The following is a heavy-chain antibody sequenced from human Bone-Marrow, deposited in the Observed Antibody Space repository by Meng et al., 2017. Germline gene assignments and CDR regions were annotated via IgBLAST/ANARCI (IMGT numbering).Heavy chain of an antibody. CDR3: AREGLEVGYSSGWVDY. CDR1: GFTFSSYA. D-gene: IGHD6-19*01. J-gene: IGHJ4*02. CDR2: ISSNGGST. Sequence: GASLKISCAASGFTFSSYAMHWVRQAPGKGLEYVSVISSNGGSTNYANSVKGRFTISRDNSKNTLFLQMGSLRPEDMAVYYCAREGLEVGYSSGWVDYWGQGTLVTVSS. V-gene: IGHV3-64*01.